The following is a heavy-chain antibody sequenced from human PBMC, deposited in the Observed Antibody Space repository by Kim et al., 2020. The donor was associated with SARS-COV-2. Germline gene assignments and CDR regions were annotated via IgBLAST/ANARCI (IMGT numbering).Heavy chain of an antibody. CDR3: AKDMGYDILTGYPDAFDI. Sequence: GGSLRLSCAASGFTFDDYAMHWVRQAPGKGLEWVSGISWNSGSIGYADSVKGRFTISRDNAKNSLYLQMNSLRAEDTALYYCAKDMGYDILTGYPDAFDIWGQGTMVTVSS. V-gene: IGHV3-9*01. D-gene: IGHD3-9*01. CDR2: ISWNSGSI. J-gene: IGHJ3*02. CDR1: GFTFDDYA.